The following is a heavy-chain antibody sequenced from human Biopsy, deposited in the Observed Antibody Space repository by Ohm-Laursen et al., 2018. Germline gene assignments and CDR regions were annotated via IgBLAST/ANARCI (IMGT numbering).Heavy chain of an antibody. CDR1: GGTLSNYA. Sequence: ASVKVSCKTSGGTLSNYAINWVRQAPGQGLEWMGGIIPIFDTANYAQKFQDRVTITADKSTFTAYMELSSLRSEDTAVYYCASDLLGREGYCGGRNCQIAYWGQGTLVTVSS. CDR2: IIPIFDTA. V-gene: IGHV1-69*06. CDR3: ASDLLGREGYCGGRNCQIAY. J-gene: IGHJ4*02. D-gene: IGHD2-15*01.